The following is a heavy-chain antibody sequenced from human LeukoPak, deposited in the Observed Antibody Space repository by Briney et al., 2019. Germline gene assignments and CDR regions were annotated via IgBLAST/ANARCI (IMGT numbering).Heavy chain of an antibody. Sequence: ASVKVSCKASGYTFTGYYMHWVRQAPGQGLEWMGWINPNSGGTNYAQKFRGRVTMTRNTSISTAYMELSSLRSDDTAVYYCARVTRRGSMFDPWGQGTLVTVSS. CDR2: INPNSGGT. D-gene: IGHD2-2*01. CDR1: GYTFTGYY. V-gene: IGHV1-2*02. CDR3: ARVTRRGSMFDP. J-gene: IGHJ5*02.